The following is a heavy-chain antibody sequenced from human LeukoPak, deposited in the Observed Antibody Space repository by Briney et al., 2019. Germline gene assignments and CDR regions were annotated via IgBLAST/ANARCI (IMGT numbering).Heavy chain of an antibody. CDR2: IYHSGST. Sequence: PSETLSLTRAVSGYSISSGYYWGWIRQPPGKGLEWIGSIYHSGSTYYNPSLKSRVTISVDTSKNQFSLKLSSVTAADTAVYYCARSGSGHIFDYWGQGTLVTVSS. CDR1: GYSISSGYY. J-gene: IGHJ4*02. V-gene: IGHV4-38-2*01. D-gene: IGHD3-10*01. CDR3: ARSGSGHIFDY.